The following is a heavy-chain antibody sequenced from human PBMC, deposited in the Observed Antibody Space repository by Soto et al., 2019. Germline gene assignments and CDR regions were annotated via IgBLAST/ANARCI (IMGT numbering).Heavy chain of an antibody. CDR3: AKGAWLEN. Sequence: EVQLLESGGGLIQAGGSLRLSCAASGFPFSTTAMSWVRQSPGKGLEWVSTLSYVDGGTYYTNSLKGRFAISRDDPTNALFLQMNSLRVEDTAIYYCAKGAWLENWRRGTLVTVSS. D-gene: IGHD5-12*01. CDR1: GFPFSTTA. CDR2: LSYVDGGT. J-gene: IGHJ4*02. V-gene: IGHV3-23*01.